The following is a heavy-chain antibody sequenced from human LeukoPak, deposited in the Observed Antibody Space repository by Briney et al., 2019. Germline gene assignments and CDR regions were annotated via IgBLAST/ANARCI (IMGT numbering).Heavy chain of an antibody. Sequence: GGSLRLSCAASGFTFSSYSMNWVRQAPGKGLEWVSYISSSSSTIYYADSVKGRFTISRDNAKNSLYLQMNSLRAEDTAVYYCARGGAGITFGGVINSLYFDYWGQGTLVTVSS. V-gene: IGHV3-48*01. J-gene: IGHJ4*02. CDR3: ARGGAGITFGGVINSLYFDY. D-gene: IGHD3-16*01. CDR2: ISSSSSTI. CDR1: GFTFSSYS.